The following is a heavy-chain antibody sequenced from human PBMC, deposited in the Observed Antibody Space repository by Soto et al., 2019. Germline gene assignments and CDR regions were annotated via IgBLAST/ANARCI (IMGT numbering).Heavy chain of an antibody. D-gene: IGHD6-19*01. V-gene: IGHV4-59*12. Sequence: SETLSLTCTVSGGSISSYYWSWIRQPPGKGLEWIGYIYYSGSTNYNPSLKSRVTISVDTSKNQFSLKLSSVTAADTAVYYCASSYSSPSSDYWGQGTLVTVSS. J-gene: IGHJ4*02. CDR2: IYYSGST. CDR3: ASSYSSPSSDY. CDR1: GGSISSYY.